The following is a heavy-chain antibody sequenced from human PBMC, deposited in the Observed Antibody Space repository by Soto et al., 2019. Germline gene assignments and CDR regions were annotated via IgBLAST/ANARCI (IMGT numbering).Heavy chain of an antibody. D-gene: IGHD3-22*01. J-gene: IGHJ4*02. Sequence: GGSLRLSCAASGFTVSSNYMSWVRQAPGKGLEWVSVIYSGGSTYYADSVKGRFTISRDNSKNTLYLQMNSLRAEDTAVYYCARLHDSSGYYFDYWGQGTLVTVSS. CDR1: GFTVSSNY. CDR3: ARLHDSSGYYFDY. V-gene: IGHV3-53*01. CDR2: IYSGGST.